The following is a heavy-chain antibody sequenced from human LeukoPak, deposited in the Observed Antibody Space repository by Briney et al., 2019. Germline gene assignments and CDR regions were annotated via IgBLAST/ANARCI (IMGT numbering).Heavy chain of an antibody. CDR2: ISAYNGNT. Sequence: ASVKVSCKASGYTFTSYGISWVRQAPGQGLEWMGWISAYNGNTNYAQKFQGRVTMTEDTSTDTAYMELSSLRSEDTAVYYCARLSNYYDSSGYSSFDYWGQGTLVTVSS. CDR3: ARLSNYYDSSGYSSFDY. D-gene: IGHD3-22*01. V-gene: IGHV1-18*01. CDR1: GYTFTSYG. J-gene: IGHJ4*02.